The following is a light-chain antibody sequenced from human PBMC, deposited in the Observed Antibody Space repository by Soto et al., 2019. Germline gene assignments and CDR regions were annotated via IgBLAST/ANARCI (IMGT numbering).Light chain of an antibody. CDR1: QSVSSY. Sequence: EIVLTQSPATLPLSPGERATLSCRASQSVSSYLAWYQQKPGQAPRLLIYDASNRATGIPARFSGRASGTDSTLTISSLKPEDFAVYYCQQRSSWPLTFGGGTNVEIK. J-gene: IGKJ4*01. CDR3: QQRSSWPLT. CDR2: DAS. V-gene: IGKV3-11*01.